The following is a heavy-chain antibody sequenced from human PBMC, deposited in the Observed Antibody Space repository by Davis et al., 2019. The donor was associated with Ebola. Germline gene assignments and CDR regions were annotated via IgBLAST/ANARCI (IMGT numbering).Heavy chain of an antibody. Sequence: SETLSLTCIVSGGSISSYYWSWIRQPPGKGLEWIGYIYYSGSTNYNPSLKSRVTISVDTSKNQFSLKLSSVTAADTAVYYCARHFVTTVPYFDYWGQGTLVTVSS. V-gene: IGHV4-59*08. D-gene: IGHD4-17*01. CDR1: GGSISSYY. CDR3: ARHFVTTVPYFDY. J-gene: IGHJ4*02. CDR2: IYYSGST.